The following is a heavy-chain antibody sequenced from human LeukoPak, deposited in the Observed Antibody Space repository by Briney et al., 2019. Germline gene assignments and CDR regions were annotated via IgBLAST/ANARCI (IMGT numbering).Heavy chain of an antibody. V-gene: IGHV4-4*07. J-gene: IGHJ5*02. CDR2: TYTSGST. D-gene: IGHD3-10*01. Sequence: PSETLSLTCAVYGGSFSGYYWSWIRQPAGKGLEWVGRTYTSGSTTYNPSLESRVTISLDTSKNQFSPKLSSVTAADTAVYYCARDSSLSGWFDPWGQGTLVTVSS. CDR3: ARDSSLSGWFDP. CDR1: GGSFSGYY.